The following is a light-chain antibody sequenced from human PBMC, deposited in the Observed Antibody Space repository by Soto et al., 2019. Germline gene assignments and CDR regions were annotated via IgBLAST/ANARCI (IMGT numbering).Light chain of an antibody. V-gene: IGKV3-20*01. CDR1: QSVSSSY. J-gene: IGKJ3*01. Sequence: EIVLTQSPGTLPLSPGERATLSCRASQSVSSSYLAWYQQKPGQAPRLLLYGASSRATGIPDRFSGSGSGTDFSLTISRLEPEDFAVYYCQHYGSALRAFTFGPGTKVDI. CDR2: GAS. CDR3: QHYGSALRAFT.